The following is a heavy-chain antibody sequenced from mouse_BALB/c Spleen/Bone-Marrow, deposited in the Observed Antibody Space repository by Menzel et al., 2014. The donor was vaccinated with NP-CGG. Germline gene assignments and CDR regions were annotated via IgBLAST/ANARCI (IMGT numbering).Heavy chain of an antibody. Sequence: EVKLVESGGGLVQPGGSRKLSCAASGFTFXSFGMHWVRQAPEKGLEWVAYISNGSSTIYYADTVKGRFTISRDNPKNTLSLQMTSLRSEDTAMYYCARKGAMITHYYAMDYWGQGTSVTVSS. CDR2: ISNGSSTI. CDR1: GFTFXSFG. CDR3: ARKGAMITHYYAMDY. J-gene: IGHJ4*01. V-gene: IGHV5-17*02. D-gene: IGHD2-4*01.